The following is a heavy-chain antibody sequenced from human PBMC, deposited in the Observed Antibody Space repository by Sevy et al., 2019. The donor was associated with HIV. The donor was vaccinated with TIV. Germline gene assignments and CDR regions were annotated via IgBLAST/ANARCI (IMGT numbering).Heavy chain of an antibody. Sequence: GESLEISCKGSGYSFSSYWIGRVRQMPGKGLEWKGIIYPGDSDTRYSPSFQGQVTISAGKSISTAYLQWGSLKDSDTGMYYCARTLAGGDTFDYWGQGTLVTVSS. J-gene: IGHJ4*02. CDR3: ARTLAGGDTFDY. CDR1: GYSFSSYW. V-gene: IGHV5-51*01. CDR2: IYPGDSDT. D-gene: IGHD2-21*01.